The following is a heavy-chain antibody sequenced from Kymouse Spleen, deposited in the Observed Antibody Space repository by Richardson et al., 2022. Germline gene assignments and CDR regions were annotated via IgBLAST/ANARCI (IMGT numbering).Heavy chain of an antibody. D-gene: IGHD3-10*01. CDR2: INHSGST. CDR3: ARGPRITMVRGVMDGMDV. J-gene: IGHJ6*02. CDR1: GGSFSGYY. Sequence: QVQLQQWGAGLLKPSETLSLTCAVYGGSFSGYYWSWIRQPPGKGLEWIGEINHSGSTNYNPSLKSRVTISVDTSKNQFSLKLSSVTAADTAVYYCARGPRITMVRGVMDGMDVWGQGTTVTVSS. V-gene: IGHV4-34*01.